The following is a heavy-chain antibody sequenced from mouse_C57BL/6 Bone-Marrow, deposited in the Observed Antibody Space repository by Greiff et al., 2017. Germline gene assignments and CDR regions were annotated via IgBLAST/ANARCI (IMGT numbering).Heavy chain of an antibody. V-gene: IGHV1-69*01. CDR2: IDPSDSYT. CDR3: ARNPYDYEAMDY. Sequence: QVPLQQPGAELVMPGASVKLSCKASGYTFTSYWMHWVKQRPGQGLEWIGEIDPSDSYTNYNQKFKGKSTLTVDRSSSTADMQLSSLTSEDSAVYYCARNPYDYEAMDYWGQGTSVTVSS. J-gene: IGHJ4*01. CDR1: GYTFTSYW.